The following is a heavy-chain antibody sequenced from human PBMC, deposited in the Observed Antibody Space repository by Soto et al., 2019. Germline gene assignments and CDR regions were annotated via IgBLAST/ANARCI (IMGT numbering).Heavy chain of an antibody. CDR1: RYTFTGYY. CDR3: ARDNGGGITMVRGVIIPPRWFDP. V-gene: IGHV1-2*02. D-gene: IGHD3-10*01. Sequence: ASVKVSGKASRYTFTGYYMHWVRHAPGQGREWMGWINPNSGGTNYAQKFQGRVTMTRDTSISTAYMELSRLRSDDTAVYYCARDNGGGITMVRGVIIPPRWFDPWGQGTLVTVSS. J-gene: IGHJ5*02. CDR2: INPNSGGT.